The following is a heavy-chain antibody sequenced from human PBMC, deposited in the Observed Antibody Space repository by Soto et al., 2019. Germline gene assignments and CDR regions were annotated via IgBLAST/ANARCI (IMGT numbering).Heavy chain of an antibody. J-gene: IGHJ1*01. Sequence: PSETLSLTCTVSGGSISSYYWSWIRQPAGKGLEWIGRIYTSGSTNYNPSLKSRVTMSVDTSKNQFSLKLSSVTAADTAVYYCARSIDAAYHAEYFQHWGQGTLVTVSS. V-gene: IGHV4-4*07. D-gene: IGHD6-13*01. CDR2: IYTSGST. CDR3: ARSIDAAYHAEYFQH. CDR1: GGSISSYY.